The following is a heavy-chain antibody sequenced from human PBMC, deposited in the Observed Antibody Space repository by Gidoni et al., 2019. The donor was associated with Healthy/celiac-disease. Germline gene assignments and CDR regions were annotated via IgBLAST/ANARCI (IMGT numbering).Heavy chain of an antibody. CDR2: IWYDGSNK. Sequence: QVQLVESGGGVVQTGRSLRLSCAASGFTFSSYGMHWVRQAPGKGLEWVAVIWYDGSNKYYADSVKGRFTISRDNSKNTLYLQMNSLRAEDTAVYYCARTVTPRYYMDVWGKGTTVTVSS. V-gene: IGHV3-33*01. D-gene: IGHD4-17*01. J-gene: IGHJ6*03. CDR3: ARTVTPRYYMDV. CDR1: GFTFSSYG.